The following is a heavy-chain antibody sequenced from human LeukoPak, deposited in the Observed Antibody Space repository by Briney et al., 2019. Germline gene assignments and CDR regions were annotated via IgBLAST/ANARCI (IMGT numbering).Heavy chain of an antibody. CDR2: IRSKAYGGTT. CDR1: GFTFGDYA. D-gene: IGHD3-10*01. Sequence: GGSLRLSCTASGFTFGDYAMSWVRQAPGKGLEWVGFIRSKAYGGTTEYAASVKGRFTISRDDSKSIAYLQMNSLKTEDTAVYYCTRNKLVRARIRFSGSHTSYYYYMDVWGKGTTVTISS. J-gene: IGHJ6*03. CDR3: TRNKLVRARIRFSGSHTSYYYYMDV. V-gene: IGHV3-49*04.